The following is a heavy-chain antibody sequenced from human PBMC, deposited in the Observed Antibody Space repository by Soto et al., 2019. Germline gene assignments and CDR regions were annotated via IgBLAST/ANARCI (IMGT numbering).Heavy chain of an antibody. D-gene: IGHD2-21*01. CDR3: ARVYSRAAAGP. CDR1: GDSISNYY. Sequence: QVQLQESGPGLVKPSETLSLTCSVSGDSISNYYWNWIRQPPGKGPEWIGYIYYSGSSDYNPSLKSRVSISIDTSKNQFPLKLTSVTAADTAVYYCARVYSRAAAGPWRQGTLVTVSS. J-gene: IGHJ5*02. V-gene: IGHV4-59*01. CDR2: IYYSGSS.